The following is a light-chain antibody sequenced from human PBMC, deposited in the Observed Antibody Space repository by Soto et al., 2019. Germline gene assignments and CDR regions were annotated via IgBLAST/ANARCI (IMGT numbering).Light chain of an antibody. Sequence: DIQMTQSPTSLSASVGDRVTITCRASQGIRNFVAWYQQKPGKAPKLLIYAASTLQSGVPSRFSGSGSGTDFTLTINSLQPEDVATYSCDKYSSVPVFGPGTKVEIK. CDR3: DKYSSVPV. J-gene: IGKJ3*01. CDR1: QGIRNF. CDR2: AAS. V-gene: IGKV1-27*01.